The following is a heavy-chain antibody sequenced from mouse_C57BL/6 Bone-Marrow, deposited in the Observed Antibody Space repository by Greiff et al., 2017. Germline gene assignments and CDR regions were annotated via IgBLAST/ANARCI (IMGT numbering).Heavy chain of an antibody. V-gene: IGHV1-80*01. CDR1: GYAFSSYW. D-gene: IGHD1-1*01. Sequence: VQLQQSGAELVKPGASVKISCKASGYAFSSYWMNWVKQRPGKGLEWIGQIYPGDGDTNYNGKFKGKATLTADKSSSTAYMQLSSLTSEDSAVKFCAREIYYYGSRYFDVWGTGTTVTVSS. CDR2: IYPGDGDT. CDR3: AREIYYYGSRYFDV. J-gene: IGHJ1*03.